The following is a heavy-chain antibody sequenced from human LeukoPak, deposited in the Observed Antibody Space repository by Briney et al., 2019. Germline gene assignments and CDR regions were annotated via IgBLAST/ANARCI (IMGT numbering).Heavy chain of an antibody. CDR1: GLTFSSYA. V-gene: IGHV3-23*01. J-gene: IGHJ6*04. D-gene: IGHD3-10*02. CDR3: AELGITMIGGV. Sequence: GGSRSPSCAAPGLTFSSYAMSWFRQAPGKGLGWVSGINGSGGSGSGGRTYYADSVKGRFTISRDNAKNSLYLQMNSLRAEDTAVYYCAELGITMIGGVWGKGTTVTISS. CDR2: INGSGGSGSGGRT.